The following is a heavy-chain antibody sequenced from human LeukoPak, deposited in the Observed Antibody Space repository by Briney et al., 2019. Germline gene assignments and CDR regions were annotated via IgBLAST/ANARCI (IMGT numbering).Heavy chain of an antibody. D-gene: IGHD6-19*01. CDR3: ARRAVAGISFDY. Sequence: PSETLSLTCTVSGGSINNYYWSWIRQPPEKGLEWIGYTYYSGSTNYNPPLKSRVTISVDTSKNQFSLKLSSVTAADTAVYYCARRAVAGISFDYWGQGTLVTVSS. CDR2: TYYSGST. CDR1: GGSINNYY. V-gene: IGHV4-59*01. J-gene: IGHJ4*02.